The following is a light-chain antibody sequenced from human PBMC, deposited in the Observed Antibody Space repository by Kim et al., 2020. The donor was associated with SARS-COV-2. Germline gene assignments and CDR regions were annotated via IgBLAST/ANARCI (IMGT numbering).Light chain of an antibody. V-gene: IGLV1-44*01. J-gene: IGLJ3*02. CDR2: SNN. CDR1: SSNIGSNT. Sequence: QSVLTQPPSASGTPGQRVTISCSGSSSNIGSNTVNWYQQLPGTAPKLLIYSNNQRPSGVPDRFSGSKSGTSASLAISGLQSEDEADYYCAAWDDSLTSYWVFGGGTQLTVL. CDR3: AAWDDSLTSYWV.